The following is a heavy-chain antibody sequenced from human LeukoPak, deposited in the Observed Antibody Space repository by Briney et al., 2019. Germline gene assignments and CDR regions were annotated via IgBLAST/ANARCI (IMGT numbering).Heavy chain of an antibody. Sequence: SETLSLTCTVSAGAITRTSYFRGWIRQSPGTGLEWIGSIYYSGPTYYNPSLKSRVTISVDTSKNEFSLHLNSVTAAYAAVYYCASLGPYSSTWYGDYWGQGIQVTVSS. J-gene: IGHJ4*02. CDR2: IYYSGPT. CDR3: ASLGPYSSTWYGDY. V-gene: IGHV4-39*01. CDR1: AGAITRTSYF. D-gene: IGHD6-13*01.